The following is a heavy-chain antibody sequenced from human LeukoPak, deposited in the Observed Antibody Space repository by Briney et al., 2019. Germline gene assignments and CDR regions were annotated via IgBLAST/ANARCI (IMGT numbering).Heavy chain of an antibody. Sequence: ASVKVSCKASGYTFTPYFIHLLRQAPGQGLEWMGIINPTGGSTTYAQNFQGRFTVTRDMSPSTVYMELSSLTSEDTAVYYCARDRVIVGGTATYNFDHWRQGTLVTVSS. CDR1: GYTFTPYF. D-gene: IGHD1-14*01. V-gene: IGHV1-46*01. CDR3: ARDRVIVGGTATYNFDH. J-gene: IGHJ4*02. CDR2: INPTGGST.